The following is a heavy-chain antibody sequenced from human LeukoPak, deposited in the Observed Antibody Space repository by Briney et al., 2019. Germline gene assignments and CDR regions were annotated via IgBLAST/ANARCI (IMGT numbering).Heavy chain of an antibody. CDR2: ISSSSSTI. D-gene: IGHD6-13*01. V-gene: IGHV3-48*01. CDR3: AKDMAAAGRDWYFDL. Sequence: GGSLRLSCAASGFTFSSYSMNWVRQAPGKGLEWVSYISSSSSTIYYADSVKGRFTISRDNAKNSLYLQMNSLRAEDTALYYCAKDMAAAGRDWYFDLWGRGTLVTVSS. CDR1: GFTFSSYS. J-gene: IGHJ2*01.